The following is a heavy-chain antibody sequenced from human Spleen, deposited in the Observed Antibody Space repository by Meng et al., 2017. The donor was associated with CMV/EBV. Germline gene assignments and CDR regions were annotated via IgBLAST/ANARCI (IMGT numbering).Heavy chain of an antibody. J-gene: IGHJ3*02. CDR2: ISSSGSTI. D-gene: IGHD1-7*01. Sequence: GESLKISCAASGFTFSDYYMSWIRQAPGKGLEWVSYISSSGSTIYYADSVKGRFTISRDNAKNSLYLQMNSLRAEDTAVYYCAKGISETTFHPFDIWGQGTTVTVSS. CDR1: GFTFSDYY. CDR3: AKGISETTFHPFDI. V-gene: IGHV3-11*01.